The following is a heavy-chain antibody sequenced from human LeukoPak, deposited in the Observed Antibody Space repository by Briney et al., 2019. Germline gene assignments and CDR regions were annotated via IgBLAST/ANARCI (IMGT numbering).Heavy chain of an antibody. J-gene: IGHJ4*02. CDR2: ISYDGSNK. Sequence: GGSLRLSCAASGFTFSSYAMHWVRQAPGKGLEWVAVISYDGSNKYYVDSVKGRFTISRDNSKNTLYLQMNSLRAEDTAVYYCARDGPDSSGYYSEYYFDSWGQGTLVTVSS. D-gene: IGHD3-22*01. CDR1: GFTFSSYA. CDR3: ARDGPDSSGYYSEYYFDS. V-gene: IGHV3-30-3*01.